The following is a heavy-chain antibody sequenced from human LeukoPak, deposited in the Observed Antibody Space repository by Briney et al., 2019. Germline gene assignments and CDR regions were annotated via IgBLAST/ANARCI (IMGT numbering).Heavy chain of an antibody. CDR2: ITWKGDSK. Sequence: PGGSLRLSCAASGFTFDDYGMTWVRQAPGKGLEWASGITWKGDSKGYADSVKGRFTISRDNAKNSLYLQMNSLRAEDTALYYCAKDKGYCSGGSCYHYYYGMDVWGQGTTVTVSS. CDR3: AKDKGYCSGGSCYHYYYGMDV. J-gene: IGHJ6*02. D-gene: IGHD2-15*01. V-gene: IGHV3-20*04. CDR1: GFTFDDYG.